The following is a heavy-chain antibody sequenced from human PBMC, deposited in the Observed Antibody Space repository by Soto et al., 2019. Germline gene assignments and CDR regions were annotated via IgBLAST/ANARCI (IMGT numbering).Heavy chain of an antibody. CDR1: GDSISNDY. CDR3: AKGRGGKTVANFGMDV. J-gene: IGHJ6*02. CDR2: ISPFGGAT. Sequence: QVRLVQSGAEVRKTGASVKISCKASGDSISNDYLHWVRQAPGQGFEWLGVISPFGGATAYAQRFKGRFPVTMDKSCTTFYLDLSSLRSDDTAVYYCAKGRGGKTVANFGMDVWGQGVTVTVSS. V-gene: IGHV1-46*01. D-gene: IGHD3-16*01.